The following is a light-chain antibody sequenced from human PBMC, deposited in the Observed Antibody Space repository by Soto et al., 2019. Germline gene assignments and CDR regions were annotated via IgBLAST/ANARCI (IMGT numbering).Light chain of an antibody. V-gene: IGKV3D-15*01. CDR1: QSVRGN. J-gene: IGKJ1*01. Sequence: EIVMTQSPATLSVSPGERATLSCRASQSVRGNLAWYQQKPGQAPRLLIYDASNRATGIPARFTASGSGTEFTLTISSLQSDDFGVYYCQQYDTWPRTFGQGTKVDIK. CDR2: DAS. CDR3: QQYDTWPRT.